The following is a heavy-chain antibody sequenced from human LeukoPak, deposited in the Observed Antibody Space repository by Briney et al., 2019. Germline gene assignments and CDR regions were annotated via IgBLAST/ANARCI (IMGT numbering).Heavy chain of an antibody. D-gene: IGHD6-13*01. J-gene: IGHJ6*03. V-gene: IGHV3-48*01. CDR1: GFTFRSYE. CDR3: ARDRSSPHSGYMDV. CDR2: ISTSSSTI. Sequence: GGSLTLSCEDSGFTFRSYEMNWVRQAPGKGLEWVSYISTSSSTIYYADSVKGRFTISRDNAKNSLYLQMNSLRAEDTAVYYCARDRSSPHSGYMDVWGKGTTVTVSS.